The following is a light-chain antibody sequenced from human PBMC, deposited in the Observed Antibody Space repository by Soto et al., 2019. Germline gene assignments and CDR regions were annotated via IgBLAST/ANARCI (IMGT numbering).Light chain of an antibody. CDR2: DAS. CDR3: QHYDYLPPFT. V-gene: IGKV1-33*01. Sequence: DTQMTQSPSSVSASIGDRVTITCRASQDIKKYLNWYQQKAGKAPTLLIYDASNLETGVPSRFSGSGSGTDFTFTISSLQPEDIAVYYCQHYDYLPPFTFGGGTKVEIK. J-gene: IGKJ4*01. CDR1: QDIKKY.